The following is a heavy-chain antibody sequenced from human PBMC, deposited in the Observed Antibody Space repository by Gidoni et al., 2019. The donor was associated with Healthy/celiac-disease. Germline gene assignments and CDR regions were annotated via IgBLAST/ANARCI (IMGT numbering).Heavy chain of an antibody. J-gene: IGHJ6*02. D-gene: IGHD3-10*01. Sequence: QLQLQESGSGLVKPSQTLSLTCAVSGGSISSGGYSWSWIRQPPGKGLEWIGYIYHSGSTYYNPSLKSRVTISVDRSKNQFSLKLSSVTAADTAVYYCARSGVGPYPSYYYYGMDVWGQGTTVTVSS. CDR1: GGSISSGGYS. CDR3: ARSGVGPYPSYYYYGMDV. CDR2: IYHSGST. V-gene: IGHV4-30-2*01.